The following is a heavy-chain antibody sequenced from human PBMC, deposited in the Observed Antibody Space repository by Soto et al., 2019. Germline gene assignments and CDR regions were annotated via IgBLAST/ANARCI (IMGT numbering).Heavy chain of an antibody. CDR3: AKGSRFDP. J-gene: IGHJ5*02. Sequence: SETLSLTCTVSDASITTAYYWSWVRQHPLKGLEWIGHIYYTGNTYYNPSLKSRLNISLDTSTNQFSRQLESMTAADTAIYYCAKGSRFDPRAQRSQVTVSS. V-gene: IGHV4-31*03. CDR1: DASITTAYY. D-gene: IGHD1-26*01. CDR2: IYYTGNT.